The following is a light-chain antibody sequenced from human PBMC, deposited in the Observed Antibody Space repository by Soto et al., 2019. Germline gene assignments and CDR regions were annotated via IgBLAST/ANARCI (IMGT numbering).Light chain of an antibody. Sequence: QAVVTQEPSLTVSPGGTVTLTCGSSTGAVTSGHYPYWFQQKPGQAPRTLIYDTSNRHSWTPARFSGSLLGGKAALTLSGAQPEDEAEYYCLLSFNGPFVFVPGTKVTVL. CDR1: TGAVTSGHY. CDR2: DTS. V-gene: IGLV7-46*01. J-gene: IGLJ1*01. CDR3: LLSFNGPFV.